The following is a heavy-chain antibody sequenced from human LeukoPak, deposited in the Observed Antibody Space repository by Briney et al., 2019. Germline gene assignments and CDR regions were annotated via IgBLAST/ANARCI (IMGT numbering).Heavy chain of an antibody. CDR2: ISSGSSYI. V-gene: IGHV3-21*01. CDR3: ARRAPGEVDYYYYYYMDD. J-gene: IGHJ6*03. D-gene: IGHD1-26*01. CDR1: GFTFSSYS. Sequence: GGSLRLSCAASGFTFSSYSMNWVRQAPGKGLEWVSSISSGSSYIYYADSVKGRFTISRDNAKKSLYLQMNSLRAEDTAVYYCARRAPGEVDYYYYYYMDDWGKGTTVTVSS.